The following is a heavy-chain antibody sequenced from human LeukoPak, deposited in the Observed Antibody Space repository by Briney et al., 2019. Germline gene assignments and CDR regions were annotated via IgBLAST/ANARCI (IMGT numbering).Heavy chain of an antibody. J-gene: IGHJ4*02. D-gene: IGHD6-13*01. Sequence: GGSLRLSCAASGFTFSTYWMSWVRQAPGKGLEWVANIKQDGSEKYYVDSVKGRFTISRDNAKNSLYLQMNSLRAEDTAMYYCARDSAGNDHWGQGTLVTVSA. V-gene: IGHV3-7*01. CDR3: ARDSAGNDH. CDR1: GFTFSTYW. CDR2: IKQDGSEK.